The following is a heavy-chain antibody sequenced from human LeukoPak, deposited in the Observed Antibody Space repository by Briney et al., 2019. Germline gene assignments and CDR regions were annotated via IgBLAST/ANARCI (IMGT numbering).Heavy chain of an antibody. CDR2: IIPILGIA. J-gene: IGHJ6*02. CDR3: ARPLGGKYYYYGMDV. Sequence: ASVKVSCKASGGTFSSYAISWVRQAPGQGLEWMGRIIPILGIANYAQKFQGRVTITADKSTSTAYMELSSLRSEDTAVYYCARPLGGKYYYYGMDVWGQGTTVTVSS. D-gene: IGHD4-23*01. CDR1: GGTFSSYA. V-gene: IGHV1-69*04.